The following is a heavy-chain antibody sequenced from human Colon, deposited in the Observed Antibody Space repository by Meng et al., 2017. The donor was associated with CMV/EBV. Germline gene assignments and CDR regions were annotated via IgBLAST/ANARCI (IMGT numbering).Heavy chain of an antibody. CDR2: ISATSADI. CDR1: GFMLSRYM. CDR3: TRDYYTSR. V-gene: IGHV3-21*01. Sequence: GESLKISCEASGFMLSRYMMNWVRQAPGKGLEWVSSISATSADIYYADSVRGRFTITRDNAKNSVYLEMNSLTAEDTAIYYCTRDYYTSRWGQGTLVTVSS. D-gene: IGHD1-26*01. J-gene: IGHJ4*02.